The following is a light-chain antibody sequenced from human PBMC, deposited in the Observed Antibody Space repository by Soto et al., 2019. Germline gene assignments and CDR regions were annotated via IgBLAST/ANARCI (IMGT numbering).Light chain of an antibody. CDR3: QQYNNWPQT. CDR1: QGVNSN. V-gene: IGKV3-15*01. Sequence: EIVMTQSPGTLSVSPGERTTLSCRASQGVNSNLAWYQQKPGQGPRLLIHGTSTRATGIPARFSGSGSGTEFTLTISSLQSEDFAVYYCQQYNNWPQTFGQGTKVEIK. CDR2: GTS. J-gene: IGKJ1*01.